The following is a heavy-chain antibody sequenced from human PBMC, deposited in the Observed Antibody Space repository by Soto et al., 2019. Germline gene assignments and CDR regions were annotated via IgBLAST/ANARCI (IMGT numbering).Heavy chain of an antibody. J-gene: IGHJ6*02. V-gene: IGHV1-69*13. CDR2: IIPIFGTA. Sequence: GASVKVSCKASGGTFSSYAISWVRQAPGQGLEWMGGIIPIFGTANYAQKFQGRVTITADESTSTAYMELSSLRSEDTAVYYCARPIVTAYKYYYYGMDVWGQGTTVTVSS. D-gene: IGHD3-16*01. CDR3: ARPIVTAYKYYYYGMDV. CDR1: GGTFSSYA.